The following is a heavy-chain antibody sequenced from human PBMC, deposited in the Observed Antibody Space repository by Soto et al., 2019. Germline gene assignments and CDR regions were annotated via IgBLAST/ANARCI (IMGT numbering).Heavy chain of an antibody. CDR1: GGSVSSGSYY. CDR3: AREARSQGWFDP. Sequence: QVQLQESGPGLVKPSETLSLTCTVSGGSVSSGSYYWSWIRQPPGKGLEWIGYIYYSGSTNYNPSLKSRVTISVDTSKTQFSRKLSSVTAADTAVYYCAREARSQGWFDPWGQGTLVTVSS. D-gene: IGHD4-17*01. J-gene: IGHJ5*02. CDR2: IYYSGST. V-gene: IGHV4-61*01.